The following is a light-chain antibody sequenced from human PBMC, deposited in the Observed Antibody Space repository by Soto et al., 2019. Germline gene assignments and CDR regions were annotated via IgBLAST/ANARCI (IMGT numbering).Light chain of an antibody. CDR1: QSISNS. J-gene: IGKJ1*01. CDR2: GTS. Sequence: DIQLTQSPSSLSASVGDRVTITCRASQSISNSLNWYQQKPGKAPNLLIYGTSDLQSGVPSRFSGSGSGTEFTLTISSLQRVEFATYYCKQRHSSSWTFGQGTKVEIK. V-gene: IGKV1-39*01. CDR3: KQRHSSSWT.